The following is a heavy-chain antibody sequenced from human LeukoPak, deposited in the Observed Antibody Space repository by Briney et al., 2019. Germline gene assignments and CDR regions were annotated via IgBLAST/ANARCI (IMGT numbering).Heavy chain of an antibody. D-gene: IGHD4-17*01. CDR3: ARGGPYGDPDAFDY. Sequence: GGSLRLSCAASGSTFSSYAMHWVRQAPGKGLEWVAVISYDGSNKYYADSVKGRFTISRDNSKNTLYLQMNSLRAEDTAVYYCARGGPYGDPDAFDYWGQGTLVTVSS. CDR2: ISYDGSNK. J-gene: IGHJ4*02. CDR1: GSTFSSYA. V-gene: IGHV3-30*04.